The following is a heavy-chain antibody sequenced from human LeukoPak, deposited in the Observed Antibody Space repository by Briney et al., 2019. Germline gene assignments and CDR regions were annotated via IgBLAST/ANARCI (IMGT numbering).Heavy chain of an antibody. D-gene: IGHD6-13*01. CDR1: GFTFSSYG. CDR2: VSGSGGGT. V-gene: IGHV3-23*01. J-gene: IGHJ5*02. Sequence: SGGSLRLSCAASGFTFSSYGMRWVRQAAGKGLEWVSTVSGSGGGTYYADSVKGRFTISRENSKNTVYLQMNSLRGEATAVYYCAKGAAAGQVDWFDPWGQGTLVTVSS. CDR3: AKGAAAGQVDWFDP.